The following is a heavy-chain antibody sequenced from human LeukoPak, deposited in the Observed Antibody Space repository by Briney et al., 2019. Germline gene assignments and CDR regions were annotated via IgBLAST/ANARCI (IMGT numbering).Heavy chain of an antibody. CDR2: IYTSGST. Sequence: SETLSLTCTVSGGSISSYCWSWIRQPAGKGLEWIGRIYTSGSTNYNPSLKSRVTMSVDTSKNQFSLKLSSVTATDTAVYYCARDLDYYDSSGPSSDIWGQGTMVTVSS. J-gene: IGHJ3*02. V-gene: IGHV4-4*07. CDR1: GGSISSYC. D-gene: IGHD3-22*01. CDR3: ARDLDYYDSSGPSSDI.